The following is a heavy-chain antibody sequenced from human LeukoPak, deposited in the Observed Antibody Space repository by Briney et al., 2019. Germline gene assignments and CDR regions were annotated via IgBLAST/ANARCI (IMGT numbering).Heavy chain of an antibody. CDR2: IKQDGSEK. CDR3: ARDDYGDHGGGY. CDR1: GFTFSSLW. D-gene: IGHD4-17*01. J-gene: IGHJ4*02. V-gene: IGHV3-7*01. Sequence: GGSLRLSCAASGFTFSSLWMSWVRQAPGKGLEWVANIKQDGSEKYYVDSVKGRFTISRDNAKNSLYLQMNSLRAEDTAVYYCARDDYGDHGGGYWGQGTLVSVSS.